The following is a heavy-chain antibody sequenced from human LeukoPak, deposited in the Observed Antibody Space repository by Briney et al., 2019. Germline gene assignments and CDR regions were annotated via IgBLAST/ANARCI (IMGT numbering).Heavy chain of an antibody. CDR3: ARGGATVVGTRADWFDA. D-gene: IGHD6-13*01. Sequence: ASVKVSCTASGYTFTGNYLTWLRPAPGQGFEWMGWINPTTGGTNFAQKFQGRVTMTRDTYINTVYMELTGLISDDTAVYYCARGGATVVGTRADWFDAWGQGTLVTVSS. J-gene: IGHJ5*02. V-gene: IGHV1-2*02. CDR2: INPTTGGT. CDR1: GYTFTGNY.